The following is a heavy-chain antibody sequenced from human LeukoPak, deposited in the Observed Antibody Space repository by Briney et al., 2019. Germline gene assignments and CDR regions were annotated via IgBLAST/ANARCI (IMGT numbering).Heavy chain of an antibody. CDR1: GFTVSSNY. Sequence: GGSLRLSCAASGFTVSSNYMSWVRQAPGKGLEWVSVIYSGGSTYYADSVKGRFTISRDNSKNTLYLHMNSLRAEDTAVYYCARVEAAAGHFDYWGQGTLVTVSS. J-gene: IGHJ4*02. D-gene: IGHD6-13*01. V-gene: IGHV3-53*01. CDR2: IYSGGST. CDR3: ARVEAAAGHFDY.